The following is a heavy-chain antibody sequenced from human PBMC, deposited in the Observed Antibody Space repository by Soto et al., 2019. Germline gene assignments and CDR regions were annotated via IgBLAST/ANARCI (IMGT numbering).Heavy chain of an antibody. J-gene: IGHJ6*02. CDR3: TTEFSGYDFSYYYYGMDV. V-gene: IGHV3-15*01. Sequence: EVQLVESGGGLVKPGGSLRLSCAASGFTFCNAWMSWVRQAPGKGLEWVGRIKSKTDGGTTDYAAPVKGRFTISRDDSKNTLYLQMNSLKTEDTAVYYCTTEFSGYDFSYYYYGMDVWGQGTTVTVSS. CDR2: IKSKTDGGTT. D-gene: IGHD5-12*01. CDR1: GFTFCNAW.